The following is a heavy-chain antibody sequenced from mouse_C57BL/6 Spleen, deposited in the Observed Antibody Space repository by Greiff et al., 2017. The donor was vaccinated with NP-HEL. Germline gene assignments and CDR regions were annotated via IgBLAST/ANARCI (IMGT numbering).Heavy chain of an antibody. CDR2: ISSGSSTI. Sequence: VHVKQSGGGLVKPGGSLKLSCAASGFTFSDYGMHWVRQAPEKGLEWVAYISSGSSTIYYADTVKGRFTISRDNAKNTLFLQMTSLRSEDTAMYYCARMVSGWYFDVWGTGTTVTVSS. D-gene: IGHD2-2*01. CDR3: ARMVSGWYFDV. V-gene: IGHV5-17*01. CDR1: GFTFSDYG. J-gene: IGHJ1*03.